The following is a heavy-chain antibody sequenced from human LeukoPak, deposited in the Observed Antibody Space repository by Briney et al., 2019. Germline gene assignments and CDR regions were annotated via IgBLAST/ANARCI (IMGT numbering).Heavy chain of an antibody. J-gene: IGHJ4*02. CDR3: ARGHTDFWSGPPDY. CDR1: GFTFSSYG. Sequence: GGSLRLSCAASGFTFSSYGMHWVRQAPGRGLEWVAFIRYDGSNKYYADSVKGRFTISRDNSKNTLYLQMNSLRAEDTAVYYCARGHTDFWSGPPDYWGQGTLVTVSS. CDR2: IRYDGSNK. D-gene: IGHD3-3*01. V-gene: IGHV3-30*02.